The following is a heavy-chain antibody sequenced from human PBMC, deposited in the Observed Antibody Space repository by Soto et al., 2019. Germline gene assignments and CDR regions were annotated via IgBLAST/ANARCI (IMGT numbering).Heavy chain of an antibody. CDR2: INAGNGNT. J-gene: IGHJ4*02. D-gene: IGHD6-13*01. CDR1: GYTFTSYA. CDR3: ARDTVAAAGSDTHLYFFDY. V-gene: IGHV1-3*01. Sequence: ASVKVSCKASGYTFTSYAMHWVRQAPGQRLEWMGWINAGNGNTKYSQKFQGRVTITRDTSASTAYMELSSLRSEDTAVYYCARDTVAAAGSDTHLYFFDYWGQGTLVSASS.